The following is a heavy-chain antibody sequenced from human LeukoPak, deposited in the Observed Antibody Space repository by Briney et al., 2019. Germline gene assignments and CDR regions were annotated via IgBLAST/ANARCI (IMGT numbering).Heavy chain of an antibody. CDR1: GFTFSSNW. Sequence: RGSLRLSCVASGFTFSSNWMSWVRQALGKGLEWVASIRPDGTEKYYMESVKGRFTISRDNAKNSLYLQMNSQRAEDTALYYCAKLLGTETTYDYWGQGNLVTVSS. V-gene: IGHV3-7*01. J-gene: IGHJ4*02. CDR2: IRPDGTEK. D-gene: IGHD1-7*01. CDR3: AKLLGTETTYDY.